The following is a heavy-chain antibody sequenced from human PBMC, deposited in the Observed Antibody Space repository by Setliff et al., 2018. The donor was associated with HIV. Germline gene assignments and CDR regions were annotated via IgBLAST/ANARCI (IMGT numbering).Heavy chain of an antibody. J-gene: IGHJ3*01. CDR3: ARGEYNYVTRAFDL. V-gene: IGHV3-7*04. CDR1: GFTFSSSW. D-gene: IGHD5-18*01. Sequence: QPGGSLRLSCAASGFTFSSSWMSWVRQAPGQGLEWVANINEDGSEKYYMDSVKGRFTIARDNAKNSVYLQMNSLRAEDTAVYYCARGEYNYVTRAFDLWGQGTMVTVSS. CDR2: INEDGSEK.